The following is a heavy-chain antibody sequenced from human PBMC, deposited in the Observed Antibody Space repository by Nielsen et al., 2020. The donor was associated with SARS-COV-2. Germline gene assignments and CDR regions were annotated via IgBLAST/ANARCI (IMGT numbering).Heavy chain of an antibody. V-gene: IGHV3-30*04. D-gene: IGHD2-21*02. Sequence: GESLKISCAASGFTFSSYAMHWVRQAPGKGLEWVAVISYDGSNKYYADSVKGRFTISRDNSKNTLYLQMNSLREDTAVYYCARDGSGVTLDYWGQGTLVTVSS. CDR1: GFTFSSYA. CDR2: ISYDGSNK. J-gene: IGHJ4*02. CDR3: ARDGSGVTLDY.